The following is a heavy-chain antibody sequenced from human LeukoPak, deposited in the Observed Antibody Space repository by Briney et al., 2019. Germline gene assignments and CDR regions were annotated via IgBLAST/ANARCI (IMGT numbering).Heavy chain of an antibody. CDR2: IYTSGST. J-gene: IGHJ3*02. Sequence: PSETLSLTCTVSGGSISSGSYYWSWIRQPAGKGLEWIGRIYTSGSTNYNPSLKSRVTISVDTSKNQFSLKLSSVTAADTAVYYCARDASRVTMVRGVIPRGAFDIWGQGTMVTVSS. D-gene: IGHD3-10*01. CDR1: GGSISSGSYY. CDR3: ARDASRVTMVRGVIPRGAFDI. V-gene: IGHV4-61*02.